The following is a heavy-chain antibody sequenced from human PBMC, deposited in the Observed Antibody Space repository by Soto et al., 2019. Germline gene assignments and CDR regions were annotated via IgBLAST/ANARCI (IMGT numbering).Heavy chain of an antibody. V-gene: IGHV1-8*01. D-gene: IGHD2-8*01. CDR1: GYTFINYD. Sequence: XSVKVSCNASGYTFINYDINWVRQAPGQGLEWVGWMNPDSGNTGYAQNFQGRVTMTGNTSISSVYMELSSLTSEDTAVYYCARRRGSNGWFDLWGQGTLVTVSS. CDR3: ARRRGSNGWFDL. CDR2: MNPDSGNT. J-gene: IGHJ5*02.